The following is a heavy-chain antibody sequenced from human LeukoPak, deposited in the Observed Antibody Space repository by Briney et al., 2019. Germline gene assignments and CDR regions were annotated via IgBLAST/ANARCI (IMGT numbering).Heavy chain of an antibody. CDR2: IKRDGNEK. Sequence: PGGSLRLSCAASGFTFSSYWMNWVRQAPGKGLEWVANIKRDGNEKNYVDSVKGRFSIPRDNAKNSLYLQMDSLRAEDTAVYYCAKEGAYPIITYDSWGQGALVTVSS. D-gene: IGHD3-10*01. CDR3: AKEGAYPIITYDS. J-gene: IGHJ5*01. CDR1: GFTFSSYW. V-gene: IGHV3-7*01.